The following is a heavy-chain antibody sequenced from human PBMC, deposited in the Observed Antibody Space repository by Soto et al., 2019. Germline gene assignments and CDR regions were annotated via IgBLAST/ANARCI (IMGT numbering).Heavy chain of an antibody. V-gene: IGHV1-69*02. CDR3: ASARGYDVYYDNSGYSH. CDR2: IIPILGIA. D-gene: IGHD3-22*01. CDR1: GGTFSSYT. Sequence: GASVKVSCKASGGTFSSYTISWVRQAPGQGLEWMGRIIPILGIANYAQKFQGRVTITADKSTSTAYMELSSLRSEDTAVYYCASARGYDVYYDNSGYSHWGQGTLVTVSS. J-gene: IGHJ4*02.